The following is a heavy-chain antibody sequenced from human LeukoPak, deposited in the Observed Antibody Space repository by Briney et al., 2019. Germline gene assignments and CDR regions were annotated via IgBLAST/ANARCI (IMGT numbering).Heavy chain of an antibody. Sequence: GRSLRLSCAASGFTFSSYAMHWVRQAPGKGLEWVAVISYDGSNKYHADSVKGRFTISRDNSKNTLYLQMNSLRAEDTAVYYCARGPWIQLWLLFDYWGQGTLVTVSS. CDR2: ISYDGSNK. D-gene: IGHD5-18*01. CDR3: ARGPWIQLWLLFDY. V-gene: IGHV3-30-3*01. J-gene: IGHJ4*02. CDR1: GFTFSSYA.